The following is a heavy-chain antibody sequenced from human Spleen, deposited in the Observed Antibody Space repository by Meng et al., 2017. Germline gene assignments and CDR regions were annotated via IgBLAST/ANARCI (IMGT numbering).Heavy chain of an antibody. CDR3: ARGLEYYRVMAGYDY. D-gene: IGHD3-16*01. J-gene: IGHJ4*02. Sequence: GESLKISCAASGFTFSSYCMFWVRQAPGKGLEWVAVIWYDGSNKYYGDSVKGRFTISRDNSKNTLYLQMNSLRGEDTAVYYCARGLEYYRVMAGYDYWGQGTLVTVSS. CDR1: GFTFSSYC. CDR2: IWYDGSNK. V-gene: IGHV3-33*01.